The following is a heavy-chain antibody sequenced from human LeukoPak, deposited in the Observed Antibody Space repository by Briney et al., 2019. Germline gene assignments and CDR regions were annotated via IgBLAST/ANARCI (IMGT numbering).Heavy chain of an antibody. J-gene: IGHJ2*01. Sequence: GGSLRLSCAASGFTFSSYEMNWVRQAPGKSLEWVSYISSSGSTIYYADSVKGRFTISRDNAKNSLYLQMNSLRAEDTAVYYCARDSYYYDSSGYYSPGWYFDLWGRGTLVTVSS. CDR1: GFTFSSYE. CDR3: ARDSYYYDSSGYYSPGWYFDL. D-gene: IGHD3-22*01. CDR2: ISSSGSTI. V-gene: IGHV3-48*03.